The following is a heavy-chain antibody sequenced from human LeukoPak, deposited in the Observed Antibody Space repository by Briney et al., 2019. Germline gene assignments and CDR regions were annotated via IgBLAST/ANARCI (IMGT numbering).Heavy chain of an antibody. CDR1: GGSISSYY. CDR2: IYYSGST. D-gene: IGHD3-22*01. J-gene: IGHJ3*02. V-gene: IGHV4-59*01. Sequence: SETLSLTCTVSGGSISSYYWSWIRQPPGKGLEWIGYIYYSGSTNYNPSLKSRVTISVDTSKNQFSLKLSSVTAADTAVYYCASRTYYYDSSGYSKDAFDIWGQGTMVTVSS. CDR3: ASRTYYYDSSGYSKDAFDI.